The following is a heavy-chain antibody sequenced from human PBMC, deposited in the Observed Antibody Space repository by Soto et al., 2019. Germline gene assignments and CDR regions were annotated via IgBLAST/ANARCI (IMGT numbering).Heavy chain of an antibody. V-gene: IGHV3-21*01. CDR2: ISRSSDSI. J-gene: IGHJ3*02. Sequence: EMQLVESGGGLVQPGGSLRLSCVASDFTFSTYSMNWVRQVPGKGLEWVSSISRSSDSIYYADSVTGRFTISRDNAKQSLYLQMNSLRVEDTAVYYCVLRFTGAFDIWGQGTKVTVSA. D-gene: IGHD5-12*01. CDR3: VLRFTGAFDI. CDR1: DFTFSTYS.